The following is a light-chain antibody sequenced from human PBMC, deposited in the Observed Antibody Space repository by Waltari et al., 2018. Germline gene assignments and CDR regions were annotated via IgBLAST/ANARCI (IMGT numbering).Light chain of an antibody. CDR3: QLRSNWPPLFT. Sequence: EIVLTQSPASLSLSPGDRATLSCRASQSVCSYLAWYQPKPGQAPRLLIYDASNRATGIPARFSGSGSGTDFTLTISSLEPEDFAVYYCQLRSNWPPLFTFGPGTNVDIK. CDR2: DAS. CDR1: QSVCSY. V-gene: IGKV3-11*01. J-gene: IGKJ3*01.